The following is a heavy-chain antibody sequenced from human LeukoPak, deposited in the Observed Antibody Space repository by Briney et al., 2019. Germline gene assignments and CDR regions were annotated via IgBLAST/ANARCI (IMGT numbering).Heavy chain of an antibody. CDR1: GFTFSSYA. D-gene: IGHD6-19*01. J-gene: IGHJ6*02. Sequence: GGSLRLSCAASGFTFSSYAMHWVRQAPGKGLEWVAVISYDGSNKYYADSVKGRFTISRDNSKNTLYLQMNSLRAEDTAVHYCARGLLSAGSGWPSWASIAYYYYGMDVWGQGTTVTVSS. V-gene: IGHV3-30-3*01. CDR2: ISYDGSNK. CDR3: ARGLLSAGSGWPSWASIAYYYYGMDV.